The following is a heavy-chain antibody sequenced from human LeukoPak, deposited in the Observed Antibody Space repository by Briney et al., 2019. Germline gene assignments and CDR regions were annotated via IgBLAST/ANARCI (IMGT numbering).Heavy chain of an antibody. D-gene: IGHD6-13*01. J-gene: IGHJ4*02. Sequence: SETLSLTCTVSGSSFSGYYWSWSRQPAGGGLEWIGRIYTNGGTVFNPSLKSRLTMSFDTSKNLFSLQLSSVTAADTAVYYCARLSASTGTFWGQGTLVTVSS. CDR3: ARLSASTGTF. V-gene: IGHV4-4*07. CDR1: GSSFSGYY. CDR2: IYTNGGT.